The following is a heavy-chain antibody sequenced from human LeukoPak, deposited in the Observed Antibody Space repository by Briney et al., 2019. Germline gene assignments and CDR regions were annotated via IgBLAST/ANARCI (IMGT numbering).Heavy chain of an antibody. CDR1: GYTFTGYY. CDR2: INPNSGGT. D-gene: IGHD6-13*01. J-gene: IGHJ2*01. V-gene: IGHV1-2*06. Sequence: ASVKVSCKASGYTFTGYYMHWVRQAPGQGLEWMGRINPNSGGTNYAQKFQGRVTLTRDTSISTAYMALSRLRSDDTAVYYCARGAAAANFDYWGRGTLVTVSS. CDR3: ARGAAAANFDY.